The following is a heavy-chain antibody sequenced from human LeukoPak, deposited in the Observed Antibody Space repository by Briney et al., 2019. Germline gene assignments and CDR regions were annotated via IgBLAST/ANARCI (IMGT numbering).Heavy chain of an antibody. J-gene: IGHJ4*02. CDR3: ARYISTNYFDY. D-gene: IGHD5/OR15-5a*01. CDR1: GFAFSSYT. Sequence: GGSLRLSCAASGFAFSSYTMIWVRQAPGKGLEWVSSISTSSTYIYYADSVRGRFTISRDNAKNSLYLQMNTLRAEDTAVYFCARYISTNYFDYWGQGTLVTVSS. V-gene: IGHV3-21*01. CDR2: ISTSSTYI.